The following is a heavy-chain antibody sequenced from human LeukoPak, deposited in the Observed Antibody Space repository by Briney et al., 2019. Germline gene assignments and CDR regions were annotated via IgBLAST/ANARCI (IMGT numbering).Heavy chain of an antibody. J-gene: IGHJ4*02. V-gene: IGHV1-69*13. Sequence: SVKVSCKASGYTFTGYYMHWVRQAPEQGLEWMGGIIPIFGTANYAQKFQGRVTITADESTSTAYMELSSLRSEDTAVYYCAREGDSSSYPYWGQGTLVTVSS. D-gene: IGHD6-6*01. CDR1: GYTFTGYY. CDR3: AREGDSSSYPY. CDR2: IIPIFGTA.